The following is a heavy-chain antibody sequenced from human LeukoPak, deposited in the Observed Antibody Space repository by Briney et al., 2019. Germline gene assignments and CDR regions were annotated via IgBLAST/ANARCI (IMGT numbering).Heavy chain of an antibody. Sequence: ASVKVSCKASGYTFTGYYMHWVRQAPGQGLEWMGWINPNSGGTNYAQKFQGRVTMTTDTSTSTAYMELRSLRSDGTAVYYCAGDGASYGADAFDIWGQGTMVTVSS. D-gene: IGHD4-17*01. CDR3: AGDGASYGADAFDI. V-gene: IGHV1-2*02. CDR2: INPNSGGT. J-gene: IGHJ3*02. CDR1: GYTFTGYY.